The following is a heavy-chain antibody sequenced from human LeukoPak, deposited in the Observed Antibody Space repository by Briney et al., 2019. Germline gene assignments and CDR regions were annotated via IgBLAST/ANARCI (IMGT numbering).Heavy chain of an antibody. CDR1: GGSISSGGYC. V-gene: IGHV4-31*03. CDR3: ARTYDSSGYLPADY. D-gene: IGHD3-22*01. Sequence: SQTLSLTCTVSGGSISSGGYCWSWIRQHPGKGLEWIGYIYYTGTTYYTPSLQSRVTISVDTSKNQLSLKLSSVTAADTAVYYCARTYDSSGYLPADYWGQGTLVTVSS. J-gene: IGHJ4*02. CDR2: IYYTGTT.